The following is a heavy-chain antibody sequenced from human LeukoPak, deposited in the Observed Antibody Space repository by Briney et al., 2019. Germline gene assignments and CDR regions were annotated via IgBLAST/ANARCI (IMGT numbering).Heavy chain of an antibody. D-gene: IGHD6-19*01. CDR3: ARHRASEQWLESFDY. CDR2: IYYSGST. J-gene: IGHJ4*02. Sequence: KASETLSLTCTVSGGSISSYYWSWIRQPPGKGLEWIGYIYYSGSTNYNPSLKSRVTISVDTSKNQFSLKLSSVTAADTAVYYCARHRASEQWLESFDYWGQGTLVTVSS. V-gene: IGHV4-59*08. CDR1: GGSISSYY.